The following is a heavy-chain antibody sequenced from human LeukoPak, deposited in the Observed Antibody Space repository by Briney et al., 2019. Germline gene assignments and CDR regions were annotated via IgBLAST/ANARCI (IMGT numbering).Heavy chain of an antibody. CDR3: ARAKGPYYYGSGPYYFDY. D-gene: IGHD3-10*01. CDR1: GGAFSSYA. V-gene: IGHV1-69*13. CDR2: IIPIFGTA. J-gene: IGHJ4*02. Sequence: SVEVSCKAPGGAFSSYAISWVRQAPGQGLEWMGGIIPIFGTANYAQKFQGRVTITADESTSTAYMELSSLRSEDTAVYYCARAKGPYYYGSGPYYFDYWGQGTLVTVSS.